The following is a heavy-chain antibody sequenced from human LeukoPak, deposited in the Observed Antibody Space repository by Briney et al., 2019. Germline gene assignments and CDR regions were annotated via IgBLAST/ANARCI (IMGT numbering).Heavy chain of an antibody. CDR2: ISYDGSNK. D-gene: IGHD3-22*01. Sequence: GGSLRLSCAASGFTFSNYVMHWVRQAPGKGLEWVAVISYDGSNKYYADSVKGRFTISRDNSKNTLYLQMNSLRPEDTAVYYCARDRPMIVLADAFDIWGQGTMVTVFS. V-gene: IGHV3-30*03. CDR3: ARDRPMIVLADAFDI. CDR1: GFTFSNYV. J-gene: IGHJ3*02.